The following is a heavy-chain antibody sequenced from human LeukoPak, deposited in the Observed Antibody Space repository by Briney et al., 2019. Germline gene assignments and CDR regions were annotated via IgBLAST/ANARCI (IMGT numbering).Heavy chain of an antibody. V-gene: IGHV4-34*01. CDR3: ARGRPFVRVDIVVVKYWFDS. D-gene: IGHD2-2*01. CDR2: INRSGST. Sequence: PSETLSLTCAVYGCTFSGYYWGWIRQAPGKGLEWIGEINRSGSTNYYPYVKSLVTISVNTSNNQFSLQLSSVTAADTAVYYCARGRPFVRVDIVVVKYWFDSWGQGTLVTVSS. J-gene: IGHJ5*01. CDR1: GCTFSGYY.